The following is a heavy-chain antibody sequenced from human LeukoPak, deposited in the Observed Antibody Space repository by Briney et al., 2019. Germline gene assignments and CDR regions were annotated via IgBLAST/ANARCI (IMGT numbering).Heavy chain of an antibody. J-gene: IGHJ4*02. CDR3: TIRPYSSGWRWTQDY. Sequence: GGSLRLSXAASGFTFSGSAMHWVRQASGKGLEWVGRIRSKANSYATAYAASVKGRFTISRDDSKNTAYLQMNSLKTEDTAVYYCTIRPYSSGWRWTQDYWGQGTLVTVSS. V-gene: IGHV3-73*01. CDR2: IRSKANSYAT. D-gene: IGHD6-19*01. CDR1: GFTFSGSA.